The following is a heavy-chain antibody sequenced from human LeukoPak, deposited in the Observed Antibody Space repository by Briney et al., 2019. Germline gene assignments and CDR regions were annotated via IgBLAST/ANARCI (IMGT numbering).Heavy chain of an antibody. J-gene: IGHJ3*02. Sequence: VGSLRLSCAASGFTFSSYAMTWVRQAPGKGLEWVSAISGSGTTYYADSVKGRFTISRDNSKNTLYLQMNSLRAEDTAVYYCAKDGGTSVRAFDIWGQGTMVTVSS. CDR3: AKDGGTSVRAFDI. CDR1: GFTFSSYA. V-gene: IGHV3-23*01. D-gene: IGHD3-16*01. CDR2: ISGSGTT.